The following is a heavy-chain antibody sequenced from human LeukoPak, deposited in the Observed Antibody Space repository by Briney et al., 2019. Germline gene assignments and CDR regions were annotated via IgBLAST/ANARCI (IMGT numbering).Heavy chain of an antibody. CDR1: GGSISSYY. CDR2: IYNSGST. CDR3: ARQTYSSAWNYFDY. J-gene: IGHJ4*02. Sequence: PSETLSLTCTVSGGSISSYYWSRIRQPPGKGLEWIGNIYNSGSTNYSPSLKSRATISVDTSKNQFSLNLRSVTAADTALYYCARQTYSSAWNYFDYWGQGTLVTVSS. V-gene: IGHV4-59*08. D-gene: IGHD6-19*01.